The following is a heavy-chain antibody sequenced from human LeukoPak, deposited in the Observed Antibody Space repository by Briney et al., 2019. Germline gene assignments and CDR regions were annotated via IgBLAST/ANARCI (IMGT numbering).Heavy chain of an antibody. CDR3: ARPIAYCGGDCLG. J-gene: IGHJ4*02. CDR2: INHSGST. V-gene: IGHV4-34*01. Sequence: SETLSLTCAVYGGSFSDNYWSWIRQPPGKGLEWIGEINHSGSTNYNPSLKSRVTISVDTSKSQFSLKLRSVTAADTAVYYCARPIAYCGGDCLGWGQGTLVTVSS. D-gene: IGHD2-21*02. CDR1: GGSFSDNY.